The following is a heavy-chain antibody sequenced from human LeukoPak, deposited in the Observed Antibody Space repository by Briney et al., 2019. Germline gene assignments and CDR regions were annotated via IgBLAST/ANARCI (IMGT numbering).Heavy chain of an antibody. CDR1: GFTFSSDS. Sequence: GGSLRLSCAASGFTFSSDSMNWVRQAPGKGLEWVSYISSSSSTIYYADSVKGRFTISRDNAKNSLYLQMNSLRAEDTAVYYCARRSGYNWNYFDYWGQGTLVTVSS. CDR3: ARRSGYNWNYFDY. D-gene: IGHD1-20*01. J-gene: IGHJ4*02. V-gene: IGHV3-48*01. CDR2: ISSSSSTI.